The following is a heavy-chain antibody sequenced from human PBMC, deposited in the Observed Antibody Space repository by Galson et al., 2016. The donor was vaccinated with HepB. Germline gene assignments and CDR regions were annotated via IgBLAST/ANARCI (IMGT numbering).Heavy chain of an antibody. CDR3: TRGYYFDY. CDR1: GFTFSSYN. Sequence: SLRLSCAASGFTFSSYNMHWVRQAPGKGLEWISSMSNSRTNIYYADSVKGRFTISRDNAKNSLYLQMNSLRAEDTAVYYCTRGYYFDYWGQGTMVTVSS. V-gene: IGHV3-21*06. J-gene: IGHJ4*03. CDR2: MSNSRTNI.